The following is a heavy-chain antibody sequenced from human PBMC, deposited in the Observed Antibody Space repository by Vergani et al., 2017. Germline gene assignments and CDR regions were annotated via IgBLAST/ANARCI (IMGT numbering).Heavy chain of an antibody. J-gene: IGHJ2*01. D-gene: IGHD4-23*01. Sequence: EVQLVQSGAEVKKPGESLRISCKGSGYSFTSYWISWVRQMPGKGLEWMGRIDPSDSYTNYSPSFQGHVTISADKSISTAYLQWSSLKASDTAMYYCASPGVTVVTNGRYFDLWGRGTLVTVSS. CDR1: GYSFTSYW. CDR3: ASPGVTVVTNGRYFDL. V-gene: IGHV5-10-1*01. CDR2: IDPSDSYT.